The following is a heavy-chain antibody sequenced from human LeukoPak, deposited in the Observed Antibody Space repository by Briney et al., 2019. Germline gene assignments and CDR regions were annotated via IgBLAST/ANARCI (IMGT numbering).Heavy chain of an antibody. D-gene: IGHD6-19*01. J-gene: IGHJ4*02. V-gene: IGHV4-34*01. CDR2: INHNGST. CDR3: ARKFVSGWYGDVDYFDY. Sequence: SETLSLTCAVYGGSFSGYYWSWIRNPPATGLERIGKINHNGSTNYNPSLKSRVTISIYTSKNKFYLNLSFVTAAGRAVYYCARKFVSGWYGDVDYFDYWGQGTLVTVSS. CDR1: GGSFSGYY.